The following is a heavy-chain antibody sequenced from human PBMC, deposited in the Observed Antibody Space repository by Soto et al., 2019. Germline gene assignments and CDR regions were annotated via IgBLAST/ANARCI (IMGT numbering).Heavy chain of an antibody. CDR1: GGSIGSNNYY. D-gene: IGHD6-25*01. CDR3: AVVDSTGNWFDP. V-gene: IGHV4-31*06. J-gene: IGHJ5*02. CDR2: IYYSGST. Sequence: SETLSLTCTVSGGSIGSNNYYWSWIRQHPGKGLEWIGYIYYSGSTYYNPSLKSRVTISVDTSKNQFTLKLISVTAADTAVYYCAVVDSTGNWFDPWGEGALVTVSS.